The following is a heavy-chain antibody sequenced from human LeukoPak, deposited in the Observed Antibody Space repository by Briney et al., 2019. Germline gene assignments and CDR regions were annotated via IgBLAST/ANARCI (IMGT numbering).Heavy chain of an antibody. CDR2: VSASGDRT. J-gene: IGHJ4*02. Sequence: GGSLRLSCAASGFTFSPFTNFAMSWARQAPGKGLECVSVVSASGDRTYYADSVKGRFTISRDNYKKTVDLQMNSLRAEDTAVYFCAKGHSDFGTGFDGWGQGTLVTVSS. CDR3: AKGHSDFGTGFDG. CDR1: GFTFSPFTNFA. D-gene: IGHD4-17*01. V-gene: IGHV3-23*01.